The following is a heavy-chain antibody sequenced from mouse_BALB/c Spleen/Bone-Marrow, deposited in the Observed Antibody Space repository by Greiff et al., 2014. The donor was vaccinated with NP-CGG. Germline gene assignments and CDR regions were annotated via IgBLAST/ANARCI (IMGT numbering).Heavy chain of an antibody. D-gene: IGHD2-12*01. CDR3: TRSELRRGGDALDY. CDR2: ISPSNGRS. Sequence: QVQLQQSRAELVKPGASVKLSCKASGYSFTSYWMHWVKQRPGQGLEWIGEISPSNGRSNYNEKFKSKATLTVDKSSSTAYMQLSGLTSEDSAVYYCTRSELRRGGDALDYWGLGTSVTVSS. V-gene: IGHV1S81*02. CDR1: GYSFTSYW. J-gene: IGHJ4*01.